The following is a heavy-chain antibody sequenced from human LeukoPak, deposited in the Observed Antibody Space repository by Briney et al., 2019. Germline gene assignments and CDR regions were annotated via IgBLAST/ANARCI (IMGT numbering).Heavy chain of an antibody. J-gene: IGHJ4*02. Sequence: GGSLRLSCAASGFIFSNYGFHWVRQAPGKGLEWVAFIRYEGTEKYYADSVKGRFTISRDNSKDTLYLQMNSLRAEDTAVFYCARDRGGTDDFWSGYYTGYFDYWGQGTLVTVSS. CDR1: GFIFSNYG. V-gene: IGHV3-30*02. CDR2: IRYEGTEK. CDR3: ARDRGGTDDFWSGYYTGYFDY. D-gene: IGHD3-3*01.